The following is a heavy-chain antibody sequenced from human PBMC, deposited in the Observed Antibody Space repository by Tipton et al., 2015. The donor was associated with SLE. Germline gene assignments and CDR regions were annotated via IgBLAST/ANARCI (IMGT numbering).Heavy chain of an antibody. CDR3: ARVRMATIGGIGY. D-gene: IGHD5-24*01. CDR2: IYYSGST. J-gene: IGHJ4*02. CDR1: GGSISSSSYY. Sequence: TLSLTCTVSGGSISSSSYYWGWIRQPPGKGLEWIGSIYYSGSTYYNPSLKSRVTISVDTSKNQFSLKLSSVTAADTAVYYCARVRMATIGGIGYWGQGTLVTVSS. V-gene: IGHV4-39*07.